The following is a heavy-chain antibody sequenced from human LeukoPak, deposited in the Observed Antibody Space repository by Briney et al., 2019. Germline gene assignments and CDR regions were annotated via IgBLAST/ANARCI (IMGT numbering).Heavy chain of an antibody. J-gene: IGHJ4*02. CDR1: GFSFSSYG. CDR2: ISYEGSNE. V-gene: IGHV3-30*18. D-gene: IGHD3-22*01. Sequence: PGRPLRLSCAASGFSFSSYGMHWVRQAPGKGLEWVAVISYEGSNEYYADSVKGRFTISRDNSKNTLYLQMTSLRAEDTAVYYYAKDGIRYYYDSSGYYGDYWGQGTLVTVSS. CDR3: AKDGIRYYYDSSGYYGDY.